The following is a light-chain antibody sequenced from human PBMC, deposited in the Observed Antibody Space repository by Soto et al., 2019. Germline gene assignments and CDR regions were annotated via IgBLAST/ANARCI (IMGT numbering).Light chain of an antibody. V-gene: IGKV1-39*01. CDR3: QQSYSTRPT. CDR1: QSISSY. CDR2: AAS. Sequence: DIQMTQSPSSLSASVGDRVTITCRASQSISSYLNWYQQKPGKAPKLLIYAASSLQSGVPSRFSRSGSGTDFSLTISSLQPEDFATYYCQQSYSTRPTFGQGTKVDIK. J-gene: IGKJ1*01.